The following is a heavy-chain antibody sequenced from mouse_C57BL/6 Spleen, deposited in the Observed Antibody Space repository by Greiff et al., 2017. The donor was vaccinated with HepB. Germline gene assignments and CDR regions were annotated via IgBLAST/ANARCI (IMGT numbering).Heavy chain of an antibody. CDR3: ARGEIYYDYDVRYFDY. Sequence: QVQLQQSGAELVMPGASVKLSCKASGYIFTSYWMHWVKQRPGQGLEWIGEIDPSDSYTNYNQKFKGKSTLTVDKSSSTAYMQLSSLTSEDSAVYYCARGEIYYDYDVRYFDYWGQGTTLTVSS. D-gene: IGHD2-4*01. J-gene: IGHJ2*01. CDR1: GYIFTSYW. V-gene: IGHV1-69*01. CDR2: IDPSDSYT.